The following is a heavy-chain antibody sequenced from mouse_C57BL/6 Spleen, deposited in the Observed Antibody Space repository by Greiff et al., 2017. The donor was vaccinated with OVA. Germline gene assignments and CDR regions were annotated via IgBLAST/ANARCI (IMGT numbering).Heavy chain of an antibody. CDR3: ASADWYYYGSSSAWFAY. D-gene: IGHD1-1*01. CDR1: GYTFTSYW. Sequence: QVQLQQPGTELVKPGASVKLSCKASGYTFTSYWMHWVKQRPGQGLEWIGNINPSNGGTNYNEKFKSKATLTVDKSSSTAYMQLSSLTSEDSAIYYCASADWYYYGSSSAWFAYWGQGTLVTVSA. CDR2: INPSNGGT. J-gene: IGHJ3*01. V-gene: IGHV1-53*01.